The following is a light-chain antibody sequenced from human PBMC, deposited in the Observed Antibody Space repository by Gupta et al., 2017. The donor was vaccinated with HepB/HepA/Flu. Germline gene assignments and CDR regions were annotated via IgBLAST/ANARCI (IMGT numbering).Light chain of an antibody. CDR2: EDS. CDR1: ALPKKY. Sequence: SSALTQPPPVSVSPGQTARITCSGDALPKKYAYWYQQKSGQAPVLGIYEDSKRPSGIPERFSGASSGTMATLSISGAQVEEEADYYCDSTDSSGNHRVFGGGTKLTVL. CDR3: DSTDSSGNHRV. J-gene: IGLJ3*02. V-gene: IGLV3-10*01.